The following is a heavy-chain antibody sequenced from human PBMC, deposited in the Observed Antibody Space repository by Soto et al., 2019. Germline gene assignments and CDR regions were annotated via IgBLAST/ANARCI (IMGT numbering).Heavy chain of an antibody. CDR1: GCTISSYY. D-gene: IGHD5-18*01. J-gene: IGHJ4*02. Sequence: SETLSLTCTFSGCTISSYYWSWIRQPPGKGLEWIGYIYYSGSTNYNPSLKSRVTISVDTSKNQFSLKLSSVTAADTAVYYCARVERYSYGYYFDYWGQGTLVTVSS. CDR2: IYYSGST. CDR3: ARVERYSYGYYFDY. V-gene: IGHV4-59*01.